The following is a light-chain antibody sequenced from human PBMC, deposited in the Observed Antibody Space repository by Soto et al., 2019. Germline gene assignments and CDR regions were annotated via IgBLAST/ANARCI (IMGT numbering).Light chain of an antibody. CDR3: QQYYSYPPIT. J-gene: IGKJ5*01. V-gene: IGKV1-8*01. CDR1: QGISSY. Sequence: IQMTQSPSSLSSSLGDIVTIAFRSSQGISSYLAWYQQKPGKAPKLLIYAASTLQSGVPSRFSGSGSGTDFTLTISCLQSEDFATYYCQQYYSYPPITFGQGTRLEIK. CDR2: AAS.